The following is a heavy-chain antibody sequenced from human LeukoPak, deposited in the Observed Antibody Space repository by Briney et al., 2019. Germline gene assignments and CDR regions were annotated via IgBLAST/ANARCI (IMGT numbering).Heavy chain of an antibody. D-gene: IGHD3-10*01. CDR2: ISTYYGNT. CDR3: ARVYSSNYYGSGDRPFLFDY. Sequence: ASVKVSCKASGYTFTSSGFSWVRQAPGQGLEWMGWISTYYGNTNYAQKLQDRVTMTTDTSTSPAYMELTSLRSDDTAVYYCARVYSSNYYGSGDRPFLFDYWGQGTVVTVSS. J-gene: IGHJ4*02. V-gene: IGHV1-18*01. CDR1: GYTFTSSG.